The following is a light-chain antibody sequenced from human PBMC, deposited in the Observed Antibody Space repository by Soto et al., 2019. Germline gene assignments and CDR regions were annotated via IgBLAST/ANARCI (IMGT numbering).Light chain of an antibody. Sequence: DIPMTQSPSPLSASVGDRVTITCRASQSINSWLAWYQQKPGKAPKLLIYKASSLESGVPSRFSGSGSGTEFTLTISSLQPDEFATYYCQQYNSYTWTFGQGTKVEIK. CDR3: QQYNSYTWT. J-gene: IGKJ1*01. CDR1: QSINSW. CDR2: KAS. V-gene: IGKV1-5*03.